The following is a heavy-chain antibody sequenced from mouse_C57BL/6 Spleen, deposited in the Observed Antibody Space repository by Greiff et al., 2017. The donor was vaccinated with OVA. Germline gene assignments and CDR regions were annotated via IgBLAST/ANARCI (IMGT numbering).Heavy chain of an antibody. Sequence: QVQLQQPGAELVRPGSSVKLSCKASGYTFTSYWMHWVKQRPIQGLEWIGNIDPSVSETHYNQKFKDKATLTVDKSSSTAYMQLSSLTSEDSAVYYCARAGMTGDYYAMDYWGQGTSVTVSS. CDR3: ARAGMTGDYYAMDY. V-gene: IGHV1-52*01. J-gene: IGHJ4*01. CDR2: IDPSVSET. CDR1: GYTFTSYW.